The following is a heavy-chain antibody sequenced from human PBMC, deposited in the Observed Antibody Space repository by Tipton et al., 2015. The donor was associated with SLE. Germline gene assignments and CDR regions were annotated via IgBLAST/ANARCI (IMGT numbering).Heavy chain of an antibody. V-gene: IGHV4-59*11. D-gene: IGHD1-26*01. J-gene: IGHJ3*02. CDR3: ARDLLIVGATAGAFDI. CDR2: IYYSGST. Sequence: TLSLTCTVSGGSISSHYWSWIRQPPGKGLEWIGYIYYSGSTNYNPSLKSRVTISVDTSKNQFSLTLSSVTAADTAVYYCARDLLIVGATAGAFDIWGQGTMVTVSS. CDR1: GGSISSHY.